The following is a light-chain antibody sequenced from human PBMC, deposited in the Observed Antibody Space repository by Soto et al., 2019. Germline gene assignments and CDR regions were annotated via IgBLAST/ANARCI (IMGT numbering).Light chain of an antibody. J-gene: IGKJ2*01. CDR2: GAS. CDR3: QQYHNLPTQYT. Sequence: EIVMTQSPASLSVSPGDGATLSCRASQSVASNVAWYQQKPGQGPRLLIHGASTRAVGVPARFSGSGSGTDFTLTISSLQSEDFAVYYCQQYHNLPTQYTFGQGTKLQIK. V-gene: IGKV3-15*01. CDR1: QSVASN.